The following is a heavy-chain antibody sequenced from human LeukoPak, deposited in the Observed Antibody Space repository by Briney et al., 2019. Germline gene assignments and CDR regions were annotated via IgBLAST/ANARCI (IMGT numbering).Heavy chain of an antibody. D-gene: IGHD6-19*01. Sequence: PSETLSLTCSVSGDSISLSFYYWGWIRQPPGKALEWIGSVYYSGTTSYNPSLKSRVTISVDMSKNHFSLRLRSVTAADTAMYYCARGTLYRGWSYYLDFWGQGSQVTVSS. CDR3: ARGTLYRGWSYYLDF. CDR1: GDSISLSFYY. V-gene: IGHV4-39*07. CDR2: VYYSGTT. J-gene: IGHJ4*02.